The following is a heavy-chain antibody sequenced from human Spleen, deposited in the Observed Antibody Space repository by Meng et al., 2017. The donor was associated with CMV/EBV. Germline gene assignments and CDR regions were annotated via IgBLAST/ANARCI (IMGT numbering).Heavy chain of an antibody. CDR3: ARVAAGIIVLPAVIGAVWFDP. CDR2: IYYSGST. CDR1: ADYY. D-gene: IGHD2-2*01. V-gene: IGHV4-30-4*08. Sequence: ADYYWSWIRQPPGKGLEWIGYIYYSGSTYYNPSLQSRVTMSVDTSENQFSLKLSSVTAADTAVYYCARVAAGIIVLPAVIGAVWFDPWGQGTLVTVSS. J-gene: IGHJ5*02.